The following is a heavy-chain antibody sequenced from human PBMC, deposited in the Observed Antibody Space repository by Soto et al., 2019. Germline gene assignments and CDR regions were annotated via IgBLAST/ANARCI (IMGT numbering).Heavy chain of an antibody. CDR1: GGSFSSGGYS. J-gene: IGHJ4*02. Sequence: QLQLQESGSGLVKPSQNLSLTCADSGGSFSSGGYSWSCIRQPPGKGLEWIGYIYHSGSTYYNPSLKSRVTISVDRSKNQFSLKLSSVTAADTAVYYCAAGGGLPRYYWGQGTLVTVSS. CDR2: IYHSGST. CDR3: AAGGGLPRYY. V-gene: IGHV4-30-2*01. D-gene: IGHD5-12*01.